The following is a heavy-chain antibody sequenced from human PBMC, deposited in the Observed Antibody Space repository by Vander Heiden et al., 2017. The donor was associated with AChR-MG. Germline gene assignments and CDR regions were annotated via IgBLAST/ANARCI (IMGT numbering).Heavy chain of an antibody. D-gene: IGHD5-12*01. CDR2: IIPIFGTA. V-gene: IGHV1-69*01. CDR3: AGNDIGATIPIHYFDY. J-gene: IGHJ4*02. CDR1: GGTFSSYA. Sequence: QVQLVQSGAEVKKPGSSVKVSCKASGGTFSSYAISWVRQAPGQGLEWMGGIIPIFGTANYAQKFQGRVTITADESTSTAYMELSSLRSEETAVYYCAGNDIGATIPIHYFDYWGQGTLVTVSS.